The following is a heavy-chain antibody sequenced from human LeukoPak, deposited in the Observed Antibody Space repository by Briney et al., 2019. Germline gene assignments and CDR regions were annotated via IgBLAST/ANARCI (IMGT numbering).Heavy chain of an antibody. CDR2: IYYSGST. D-gene: IGHD3-16*01. J-gene: IGHJ6*02. Sequence: SETLSLTCTVSGGSISSYYWSWIRQPPGKGLEWIGYIYYSGSTNYNPSLKSRVTISVDTSKNQFSLKLSSVTAADTAVYYCARSVGCYYGMDVWGQGTTVTVSS. V-gene: IGHV4-59*08. CDR1: GGSISSYY. CDR3: ARSVGCYYGMDV.